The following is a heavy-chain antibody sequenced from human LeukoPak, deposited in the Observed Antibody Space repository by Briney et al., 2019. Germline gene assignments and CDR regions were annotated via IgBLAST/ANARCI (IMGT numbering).Heavy chain of an antibody. D-gene: IGHD3-16*01. J-gene: IGHJ4*02. Sequence: SETLSLTCTVSGGSITGSYWSWIRQPPGKGLEWIGYVYSSGSTDYNPPLKSRVTISVDTSKNQFSLKLSSVTAADTAVYYCARHPISWGERINGYFDYWGQGTLVTVSS. CDR2: VYSSGST. CDR3: ARHPISWGERINGYFDY. CDR1: GGSITGSY. V-gene: IGHV4-59*08.